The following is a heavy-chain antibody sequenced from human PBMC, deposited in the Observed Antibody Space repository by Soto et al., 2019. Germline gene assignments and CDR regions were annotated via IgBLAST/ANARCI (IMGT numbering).Heavy chain of an antibody. J-gene: IGHJ4*02. D-gene: IGHD6-6*01. V-gene: IGHV3-7*01. Sequence: EVQLVESGGGLVQPGGSLRLSCAASGFTFSSYWMSWVRQAPGKGLEWVANIKEDGSAEFYVGSVKGRFTISRDNAKNSLYLQMNSLTAEDTAVYYCASAIAARPGYYFDYWGQGTLVTVSS. CDR3: ASAIAARPGYYFDY. CDR1: GFTFSSYW. CDR2: IKEDGSAE.